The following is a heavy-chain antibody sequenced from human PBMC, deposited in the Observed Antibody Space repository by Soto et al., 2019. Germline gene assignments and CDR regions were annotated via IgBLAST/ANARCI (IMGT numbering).Heavy chain of an antibody. CDR2: IWYDGSNK. CDR1: GFTFSSYG. Sequence: QVQLVESGGGVVQPGRSLRLSCAASGFTFSSYGMHWVRQAPGKGLEWVAVIWYDGSNKYYADSVKGRFTISRDNSKNTLYLQMNSLRAEDTAVYYCARDGGLVVVAADFDYWGQGTLVTVSS. CDR3: ARDGGLVVVAADFDY. D-gene: IGHD2-15*01. J-gene: IGHJ4*02. V-gene: IGHV3-33*01.